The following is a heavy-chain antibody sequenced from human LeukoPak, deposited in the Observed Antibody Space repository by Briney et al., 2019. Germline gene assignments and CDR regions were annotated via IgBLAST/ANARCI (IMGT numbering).Heavy chain of an antibody. V-gene: IGHV3-30*03. D-gene: IGHD4-23*01. CDR3: ARVPRGNGGNYCYGMDV. CDR1: GFTFSSYG. J-gene: IGHJ6*02. Sequence: GGSLRLSCAASGFTFSSYGMHWVRQAPGKGLEWVAVISYDGSNKYYADSVKGRFTISRDNSKNTLYLQMNSLRAEDTAVYYCARVPRGNGGNYCYGMDVWGQGTTVTVSS. CDR2: ISYDGSNK.